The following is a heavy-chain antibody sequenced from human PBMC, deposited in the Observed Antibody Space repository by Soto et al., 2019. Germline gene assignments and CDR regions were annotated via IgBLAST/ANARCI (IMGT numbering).Heavy chain of an antibody. CDR1: GFTFSDYY. D-gene: IGHD5-18*01. Sequence: GGSLRLSCAASGFTFSDYYMSWIRQAPGKGLEWVSYISSSSSYTNYADSVKGRFTISRDNAKNSLYLQMNSLRAEDTAVYYCARLSDVDTAMVIDYWGQGTLVTVSS. J-gene: IGHJ4*02. CDR3: ARLSDVDTAMVIDY. V-gene: IGHV3-11*06. CDR2: ISSSSSYT.